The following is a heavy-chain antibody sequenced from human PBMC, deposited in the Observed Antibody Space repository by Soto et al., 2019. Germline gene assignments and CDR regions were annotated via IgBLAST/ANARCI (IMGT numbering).Heavy chain of an antibody. CDR3: ARSPGGWFDP. CDR2: IYYSGST. V-gene: IGHV4-59*01. CDR1: GDSISNNY. Sequence: SETLSLTCTVSGDSISNNYWNWIRQPPGKGLEWIGYIYYSGSTNYTPSLKSRVTISVDTSKNQYSMKLSSVSAADTAVYYCARSPGGWFDPWGQGTLVTVSS. J-gene: IGHJ5*02.